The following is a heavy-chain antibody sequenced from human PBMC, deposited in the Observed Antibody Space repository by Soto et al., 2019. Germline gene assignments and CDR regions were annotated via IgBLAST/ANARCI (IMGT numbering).Heavy chain of an antibody. CDR2: IYYSGST. CDR3: ARRYYDSSGYYLDY. J-gene: IGHJ4*02. D-gene: IGHD3-22*01. CDR1: GGSISSGDYY. Sequence: SETLSLTCTDSGGSISSGDYYWSWIRRPPGKGLEWIGYIYYSGSTYYNPSLKSRVTISVDTSKNQFSLKLSSVTAADTAVYYCARRYYDSSGYYLDYWGQGTLVPVSS. V-gene: IGHV4-30-4*01.